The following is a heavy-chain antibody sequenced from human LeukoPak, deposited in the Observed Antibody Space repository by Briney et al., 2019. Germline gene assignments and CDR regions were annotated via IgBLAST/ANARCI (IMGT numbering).Heavy chain of an antibody. Sequence: SETLSLTCAVYGGSFSGYYGSWIRQPPGKGLEWIGEINHSGSTNYNPSLKSRVTISVDTSKNQFSLKLSSVTAADTAVYYCARGLGMPWFGELSRSYYYYYGLDVWGKGTTVTVSS. D-gene: IGHD3-10*01. CDR3: ARGLGMPWFGELSRSYYYYYGLDV. CDR1: GGSFSGYY. V-gene: IGHV4-34*01. CDR2: INHSGST. J-gene: IGHJ6*04.